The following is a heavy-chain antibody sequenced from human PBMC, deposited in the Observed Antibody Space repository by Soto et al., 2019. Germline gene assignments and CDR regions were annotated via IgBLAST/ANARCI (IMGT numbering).Heavy chain of an antibody. CDR2: ISGSGGST. V-gene: IGHV3-23*01. Sequence: EVQLLESGGGLVQPGGSLRLSCAASGFALSSYAMSWVRQAPGKGLEWVSAISGSGGSTYYADSVKGRFTISRDNSKNTLYLQMNSLRAEDTAVDYCAKTILAAGPAEYFQHWGQGTLVTVSS. CDR3: AKTILAAGPAEYFQH. J-gene: IGHJ1*01. D-gene: IGHD6-13*01. CDR1: GFALSSYA.